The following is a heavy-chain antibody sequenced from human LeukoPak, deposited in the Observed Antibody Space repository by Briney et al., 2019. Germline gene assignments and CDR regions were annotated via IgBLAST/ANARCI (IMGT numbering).Heavy chain of an antibody. D-gene: IGHD1-26*01. CDR1: AFTFSDHS. CDR2: ISGRSSTI. CDR3: ARDRNKSGSYFFDY. J-gene: IGHJ4*02. V-gene: IGHV3-48*01. Sequence: PGGTLRLSCVASAFTFSDHSMNWVRQAPGKGLEWVSYISGRSSTIYYADSVKGRFTISRDNAKNSMYLQMNSLRAEDTAVYYCARDRNKSGSYFFDYWGQGTLVTVSS.